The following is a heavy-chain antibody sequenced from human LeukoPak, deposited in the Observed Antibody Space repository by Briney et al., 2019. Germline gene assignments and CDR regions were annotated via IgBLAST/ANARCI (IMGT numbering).Heavy chain of an antibody. V-gene: IGHV3-49*04. CDR1: GFTFGDYA. Sequence: PGGSLRLSCTGSGFTFGDYAMSWVRQAPGKGLEWVGFIRSRTYGGTTEYAASVKGRFTTSRDGSKSIAYLQMNSLKTEDTAVYYCARAYSNYAPYFDYWGQGTLVTVSS. J-gene: IGHJ4*02. D-gene: IGHD4-11*01. CDR3: ARAYSNYAPYFDY. CDR2: IRSRTYGGTT.